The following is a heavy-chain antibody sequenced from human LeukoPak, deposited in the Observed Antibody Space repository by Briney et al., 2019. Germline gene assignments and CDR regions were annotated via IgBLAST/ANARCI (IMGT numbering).Heavy chain of an antibody. Sequence: ASVKVSCKASGYTFTSYYMHWVRQAPGQGLEWMGIINPSGGSTSYAQKFQVRVTMTRDTSTSTVYMELSSLRSEDTAVYYCARDAAAGRYFDYWGQGTLVTVSS. D-gene: IGHD6-13*01. V-gene: IGHV1-46*01. CDR3: ARDAAAGRYFDY. CDR1: GYTFTSYY. J-gene: IGHJ4*02. CDR2: INPSGGST.